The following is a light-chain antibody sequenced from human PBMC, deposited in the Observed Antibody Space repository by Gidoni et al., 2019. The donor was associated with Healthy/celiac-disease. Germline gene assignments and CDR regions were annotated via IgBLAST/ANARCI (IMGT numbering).Light chain of an antibody. Sequence: QSALTQPPSASGSPGQSVAISCTGISSDVGGYNYVSWYHQHPGKAPKLMIYEVTKRPSGVPDRFSGSKSGNTASLTVSGLQAEDEADYYCSSYAGTNTVVFGGGTRLTVL. V-gene: IGLV2-8*01. CDR1: SSDVGGYNY. J-gene: IGLJ2*01. CDR3: SSYAGTNTVV. CDR2: EVT.